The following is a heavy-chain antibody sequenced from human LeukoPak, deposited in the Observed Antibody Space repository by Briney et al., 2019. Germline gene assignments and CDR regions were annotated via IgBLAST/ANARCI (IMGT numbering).Heavy chain of an antibody. J-gene: IGHJ4*02. CDR1: GYTFTTYY. V-gene: IGHV1-46*01. CDR2: INPSGGGT. D-gene: IGHD5-24*01. Sequence: ASVKVSCKASGYTFTTYYMHWVRQAPGQGLVRMGLINPSGGGTRYAQKFQGRVTMTRDTSTSTVYMELSSLRSEDTAVYYCASGYKTVSVFDHWDQGTLVTVSS. CDR3: ASGYKTVSVFDH.